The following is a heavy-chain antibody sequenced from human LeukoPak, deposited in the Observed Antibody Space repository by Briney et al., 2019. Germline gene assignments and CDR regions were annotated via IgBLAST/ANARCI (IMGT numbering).Heavy chain of an antibody. D-gene: IGHD2-2*01. CDR3: ARDGCSSTSCFDP. CDR2: IIPIFGTA. V-gene: IGHV1-69*13. J-gene: IGHJ5*02. CDR1: GGTFSSYA. Sequence: ASVKVSCKASGGTFSSYAISWVRQAPGQGLEWMGGIIPIFGTANYAQKFQGRVTITADESTSTAYMELSSLRSEGTAVYYCARDGCSSTSCFDPWGQGTLVTVSS.